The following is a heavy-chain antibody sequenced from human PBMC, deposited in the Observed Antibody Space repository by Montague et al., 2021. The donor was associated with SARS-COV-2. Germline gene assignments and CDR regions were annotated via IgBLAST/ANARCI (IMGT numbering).Heavy chain of an antibody. V-gene: IGHV3-20*03. CDR2: IYWNGGTT. CDR1: GFTFEDYG. CDR3: ARDAAYYNAMDV. J-gene: IGHJ6*03. Sequence: SLRLSFAASGFTFEDYGMTWVRQAPGKGLEWVSNIYWNGGTTTYGDSVKGRFTISRDNAKNSLYLQMNSLRAEDTALYYCARDAAYYNAMDVWGKGTTVTVSS. D-gene: IGHD3-10*01.